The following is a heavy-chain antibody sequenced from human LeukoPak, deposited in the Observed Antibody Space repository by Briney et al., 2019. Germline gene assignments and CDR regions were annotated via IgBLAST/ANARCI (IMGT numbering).Heavy chain of an antibody. CDR3: ARDITGSYSFDY. J-gene: IGHJ4*02. D-gene: IGHD1-20*01. Sequence: PGGSMRLSCTVSGFTFISFAMHWVRQAKGKGLAWVANIQHYGSDKWYVDSVKGRFTISRDNSNNTMYQEMNSLIHEDTAVYYCARDITGSYSFDYWGQGTLVTVSS. CDR2: IQHYGSDK. CDR1: GFTFISFA. V-gene: IGHV3-30*04.